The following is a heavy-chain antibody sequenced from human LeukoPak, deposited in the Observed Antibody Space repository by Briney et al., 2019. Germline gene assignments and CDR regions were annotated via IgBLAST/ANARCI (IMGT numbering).Heavy chain of an antibody. J-gene: IGHJ4*02. CDR2: ISGGGGST. CDR1: GFTFSSYA. Sequence: GGSLRLSCAASGFTFSSYAMSWVRQAPGKGLEWVSAISGGGGSTYYADSVKGRFTISRDNSKNTLYLQMNSLRAEDTAVYYCAKSIRIAARPRGFDYWGQGTLVTVSS. V-gene: IGHV3-23*01. CDR3: AKSIRIAARPRGFDY. D-gene: IGHD6-6*01.